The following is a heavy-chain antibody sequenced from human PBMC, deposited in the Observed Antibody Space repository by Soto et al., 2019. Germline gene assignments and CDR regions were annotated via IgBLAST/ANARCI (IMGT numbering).Heavy chain of an antibody. Sequence: GASVKVSCKASGGTFSSYAISWVRQAPGQGLEWMGGIIPIFGTANYAQEFQGRVTITADESTSTAYMELGSLRSEDTAVYYCARRIAAAGGTFGYNWFDPWGQGTLVTVSS. CDR3: ARRIAAAGGTFGYNWFDP. J-gene: IGHJ5*02. V-gene: IGHV1-69*13. CDR1: GGTFSSYA. CDR2: IIPIFGTA. D-gene: IGHD6-13*01.